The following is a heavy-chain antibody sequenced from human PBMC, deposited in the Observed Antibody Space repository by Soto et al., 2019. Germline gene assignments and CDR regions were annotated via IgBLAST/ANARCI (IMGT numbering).Heavy chain of an antibody. CDR2: FDPEDGET. D-gene: IGHD3-9*01. Sequence: ASVKVSFKVSGYTLTELSMHWVRQAPGKGLEWMGGFDPEDGETIYAQKFQGRVTMTEDTSTDTAYMELSSLRSEDTAVYYCASFLTRGYYYYYGMDVWGQGTTVTVSS. J-gene: IGHJ6*02. CDR3: ASFLTRGYYYYYGMDV. V-gene: IGHV1-24*01. CDR1: GYTLTELS.